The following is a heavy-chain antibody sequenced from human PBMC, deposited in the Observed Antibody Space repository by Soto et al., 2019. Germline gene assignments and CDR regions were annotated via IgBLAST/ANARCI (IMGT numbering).Heavy chain of an antibody. CDR3: AKSADSSGWSGDDY. D-gene: IGHD6-19*01. Sequence: GGSLRLSCAASGLSFSNYAMSWVRQAPGKGLEWVSAISGSVRSTYYADSVKGRFTISRDNSKNTLFLQMNSLRAEDTALYYCAKSADSSGWSGDDYWGQGTLVTAPQ. J-gene: IGHJ4*02. V-gene: IGHV3-23*01. CDR1: GLSFSNYA. CDR2: ISGSVRST.